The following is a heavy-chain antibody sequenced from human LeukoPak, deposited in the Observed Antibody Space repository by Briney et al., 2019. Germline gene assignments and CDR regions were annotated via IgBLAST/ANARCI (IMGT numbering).Heavy chain of an antibody. D-gene: IGHD6-6*01. CDR3: ARAHSSSSTFDL. V-gene: IGHV3-33*01. J-gene: IGHJ4*02. Sequence: GGSLRLSCAASGFAFSDYGIHWVRQAPGQGLEWVALIWYDGSKKYYADSVKGRFTVSRDNTKNTLYLQLNSLRADDTAVYYCARAHSSSSTFDLWGQGTLVTVSS. CDR1: GFAFSDYG. CDR2: IWYDGSKK.